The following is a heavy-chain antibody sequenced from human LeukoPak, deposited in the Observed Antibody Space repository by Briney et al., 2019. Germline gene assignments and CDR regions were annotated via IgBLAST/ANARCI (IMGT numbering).Heavy chain of an antibody. CDR3: ARVAVKDVDTNWFDP. CDR1: GGSISSYY. V-gene: IGHV4-59*01. D-gene: IGHD5-18*01. Sequence: PSETLSLTCTVSGGSISSYYWSWIRQPPGKGLEWIGYIYYSGSTNYNPSLKSRVTISVDTSKNQFSLKLSSVTAADTAVYYCARVAVKDVDTNWFDPWGQGTLVTVSS. J-gene: IGHJ5*02. CDR2: IYYSGST.